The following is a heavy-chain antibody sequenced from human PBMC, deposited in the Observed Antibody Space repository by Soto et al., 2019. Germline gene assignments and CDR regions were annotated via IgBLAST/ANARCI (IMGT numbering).Heavy chain of an antibody. D-gene: IGHD5-12*01. J-gene: IGHJ6*03. Sequence: SETLSLTCTVSGGSISSYYWSWIRQPPGKGLEWIGYIYYSGSTNYNPSLKSRVTISVDTSKNQFSLKLSSVTAADTAVYYCARDAHEVVATKSPYYYYYMDVWGKGTTVTVSS. CDR2: IYYSGST. V-gene: IGHV4-59*01. CDR3: ARDAHEVVATKSPYYYYYMDV. CDR1: GGSISSYY.